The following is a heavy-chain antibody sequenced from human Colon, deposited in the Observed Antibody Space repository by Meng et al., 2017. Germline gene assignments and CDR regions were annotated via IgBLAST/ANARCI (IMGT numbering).Heavy chain of an antibody. V-gene: IGHV4-4*02. CDR3: ARNGKWGFDY. J-gene: IGHJ4*02. CDR2: FSHSGTT. D-gene: IGHD1-26*01. CDR1: HGSISSSDW. Sequence: GPGLVIPSGTLSLPCAVSHGSISSSDWWSWVRLSPGKGLEWIGEFSHSGTTNYSPSLKSRSTISVDKSKSQFSLKLSSVTAADTAVYYCARNGKWGFDYWGQGTLVTVSS.